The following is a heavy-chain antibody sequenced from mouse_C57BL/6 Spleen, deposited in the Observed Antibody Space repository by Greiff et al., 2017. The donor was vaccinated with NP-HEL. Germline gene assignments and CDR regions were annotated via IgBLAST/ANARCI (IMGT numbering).Heavy chain of an antibody. D-gene: IGHD1-1*02. CDR2: ISYDGSN. V-gene: IGHV3-6*01. Sequence: EVKLMESGPGLVKPSQSLSLTCSVTGYSITSGYYWNWIRQFPGNKLEWMGYISYDGSNNYNPSLKNRISITRDTSKNQFFLKLNSVTTEDTATYYCAREGGLWSGDVWGTGTTVTVSS. J-gene: IGHJ1*03. CDR1: GYSITSGYY. CDR3: AREGGLWSGDV.